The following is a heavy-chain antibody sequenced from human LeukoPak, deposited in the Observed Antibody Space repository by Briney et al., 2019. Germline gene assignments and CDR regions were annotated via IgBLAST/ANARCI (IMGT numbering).Heavy chain of an antibody. V-gene: IGHV3-30*04. CDR1: GFTFSSYA. CDR2: ISYDGSNK. Sequence: GGSLRLSCAASGFTFSSYAMHWVRQAPGKGVEWVAVISYDGSNKYYADSVKGRFTISRDNSKNTLYLQMNSLRAEDTAVYYCASYSSSWYGNWFDPWGQGTLVTVSS. D-gene: IGHD6-13*01. CDR3: ASYSSSWYGNWFDP. J-gene: IGHJ5*02.